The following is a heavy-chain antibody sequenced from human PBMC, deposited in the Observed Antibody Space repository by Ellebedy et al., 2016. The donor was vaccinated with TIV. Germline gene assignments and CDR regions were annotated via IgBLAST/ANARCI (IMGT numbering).Heavy chain of an antibody. CDR1: TFTFSNYA. J-gene: IGHJ2*01. Sequence: GGSLRLSCAASTFTFSNYAMSWVRLAPGKGLEWVSAISYSGGTTFYTDSVKGRFTISRDNSRYTVYLQMNSLGAEDTAIYYCAKGGRILTSGDRDGWCLDLWGRGTLVTVSS. D-gene: IGHD2-15*01. CDR3: AKGGRILTSGDRDGWCLDL. V-gene: IGHV3-23*01. CDR2: ISYSGGTT.